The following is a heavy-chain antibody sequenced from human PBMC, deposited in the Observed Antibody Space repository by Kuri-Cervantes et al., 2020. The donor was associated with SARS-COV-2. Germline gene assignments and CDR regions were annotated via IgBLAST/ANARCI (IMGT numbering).Heavy chain of an antibody. V-gene: IGHV4-30-4*01. D-gene: IGHD6-19*01. CDR1: GGSISSGDYY. J-gene: IGHJ6*02. CDR2: IYYSGST. CDR3: ARDQQWLVRGALDV. Sequence: SETLSLTCTVSGGSISSGDYYWSWIRQPPGKGLEWIGYIYYSGSTYYNPSLKSRVTISVDTSKNQFSLKLSSVTAADTAVYYCARDQQWLVRGALDVWGQGTTVTVSS.